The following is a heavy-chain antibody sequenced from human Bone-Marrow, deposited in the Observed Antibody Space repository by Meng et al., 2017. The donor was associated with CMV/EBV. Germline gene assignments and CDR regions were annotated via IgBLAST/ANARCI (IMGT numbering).Heavy chain of an antibody. CDR2: INPNSGGT. D-gene: IGHD2-15*01. CDR1: GYTFTGYY. J-gene: IGHJ3*02. Sequence: ASVKVSCKASGYTFTGYYMHWVRQAPGQGLEWMGWINPNSGGTNYAQKFQGRVTMTRDTSISTAYMELSRLRSDDTAVYYCARDLGYCSGGSCSGQDAFDIWGQGTRV. V-gene: IGHV1-2*02. CDR3: ARDLGYCSGGSCSGQDAFDI.